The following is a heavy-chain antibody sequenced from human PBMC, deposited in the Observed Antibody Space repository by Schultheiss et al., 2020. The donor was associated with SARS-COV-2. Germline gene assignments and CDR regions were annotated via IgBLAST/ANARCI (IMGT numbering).Heavy chain of an antibody. V-gene: IGHV4-61*05. J-gene: IGHJ6*02. CDR1: GGSISSSSYY. Sequence: SETLSLTCTVSGGSISSSSYYWGWIRQPPGKGLEWIGYIYYSGSTYYTPSLKSRVTISVDTSKNQFSLKLSSVTAADTAVYYCARGVGYYDFWSGYYTHYYYGMDVWGQGTTVTVSS. CDR2: IYYSGST. D-gene: IGHD3-3*01. CDR3: ARGVGYYDFWSGYYTHYYYGMDV.